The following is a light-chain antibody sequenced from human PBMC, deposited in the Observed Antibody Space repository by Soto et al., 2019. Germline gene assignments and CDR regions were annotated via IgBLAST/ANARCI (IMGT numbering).Light chain of an antibody. J-gene: IGKJ1*01. CDR3: QQGNSFPPT. CDR2: AAS. V-gene: IGKV1-12*01. Sequence: DIQMTQSPSSVSASVGDRVTITCRASQGIRSGLAWYQQKPGKAPKLLIYAASNLQSGVPSRFSGSGSETDFTLTISSLQPEDFATYYCQQGNSFPPTFGQGTQVEIK. CDR1: QGIRSG.